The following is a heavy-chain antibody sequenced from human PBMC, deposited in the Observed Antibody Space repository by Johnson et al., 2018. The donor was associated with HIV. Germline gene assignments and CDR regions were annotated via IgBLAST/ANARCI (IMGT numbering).Heavy chain of an antibody. Sequence: QVQLVESEGGLTKSAWSPRLSCAASGFTFSSYAMHWVRQAPGKGLEWVAVISYDGSNKYYADSVKGRFTISRDNSKNTLYLQMNSLRAEDTAVYYCAKESDAFDIWGQGTMVTVSS. V-gene: IGHV3-30-3*01. CDR1: GFTFSSYA. CDR2: ISYDGSNK. CDR3: AKESDAFDI. J-gene: IGHJ3*02.